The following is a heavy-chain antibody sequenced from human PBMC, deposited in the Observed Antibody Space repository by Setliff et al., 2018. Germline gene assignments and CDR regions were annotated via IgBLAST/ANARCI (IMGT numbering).Heavy chain of an antibody. Sequence: ASVKVSCKASGYAFGSFGISWVRQAPGQGLEWMGWISPYNEKTNYAEKFQGRVTMTTDTSTTTVYMEVASLRSDDTAVYYCVRGPGPSVVVAMPFDRWGQGTLVTVSS. D-gene: IGHD5-12*01. CDR2: ISPYNEKT. CDR3: VRGPGPSVVVAMPFDR. CDR1: GYAFGSFG. J-gene: IGHJ4*02. V-gene: IGHV1-18*01.